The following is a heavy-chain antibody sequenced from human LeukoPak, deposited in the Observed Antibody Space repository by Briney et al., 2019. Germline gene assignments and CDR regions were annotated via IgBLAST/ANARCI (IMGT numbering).Heavy chain of an antibody. D-gene: IGHD3-10*01. J-gene: IGHJ6*02. CDR1: GGSFSTYA. V-gene: IGHV1-69*13. CDR2: IIPFFGTP. CDR3: ARYKVPPHQDSSMVPGVYYYYGMDV. Sequence: ASVKVSCKASGGSFSTYAISWVRQAPGQGLEWMGGIIPFFGTPSYAQKFHGRVTITADESTNTASMEVSSLRSEDTALYYCARYKVPPHQDSSMVPGVYYYYGMDVWGLGTTVTVSS.